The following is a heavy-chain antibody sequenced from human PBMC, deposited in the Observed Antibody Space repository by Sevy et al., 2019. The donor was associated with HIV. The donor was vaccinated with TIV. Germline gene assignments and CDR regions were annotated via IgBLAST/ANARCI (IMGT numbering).Heavy chain of an antibody. V-gene: IGHV1-69*13. CDR1: GGTFSSYA. D-gene: IGHD2-8*02. J-gene: IGHJ6*02. CDR3: ARDVGTVELAYGMDV. CDR2: IIPIFGTA. Sequence: ASLKVSCKASGGTFSSYAISWVRQAPGQGLEWVGGIIPIFGTANYAQKFQGRVTITADESTSTAYMELSSLRSEDTAVYYCARDVGTVELAYGMDVWGQGTTVTVSS.